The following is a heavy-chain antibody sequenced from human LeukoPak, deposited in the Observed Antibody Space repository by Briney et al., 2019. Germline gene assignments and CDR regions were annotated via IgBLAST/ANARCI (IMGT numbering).Heavy chain of an antibody. CDR3: ARELYYDILRGAHGAFDI. CDR2: ISAYNGNT. CDR1: GYTFTSYG. V-gene: IGHV1-18*04. D-gene: IGHD3-9*01. J-gene: IGHJ3*02. Sequence: GASVTVSCKASGYTFTSYGISWVRQAPGQGLEWMGWISAYNGNTNYAQKLQGRVTMTTDTSTSTAYMELRSLRSDDTAVYYCARELYYDILRGAHGAFDIWGQGTMVTVSS.